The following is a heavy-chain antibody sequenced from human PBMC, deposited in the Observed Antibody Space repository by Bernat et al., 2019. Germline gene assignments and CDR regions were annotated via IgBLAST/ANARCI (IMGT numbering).Heavy chain of an antibody. CDR2: ISSSGSTI. Sequence: QVQLVESGGGLVKPGGSLRLSCAASGFTFSDYYMSWIRQAPGKGLEWVSYISSSGSTIYYADSVKGRFTISRDNAKNSLYLQMNSLRAEDAAVYYCARGGGRGRYSCYLRNYYYGMDVWGQGTTVTVSS. CDR3: ARGGGRGRYSCYLRNYYYGMDV. V-gene: IGHV3-11*01. CDR1: GFTFSDYY. D-gene: IGHD5-12*01. J-gene: IGHJ6*02.